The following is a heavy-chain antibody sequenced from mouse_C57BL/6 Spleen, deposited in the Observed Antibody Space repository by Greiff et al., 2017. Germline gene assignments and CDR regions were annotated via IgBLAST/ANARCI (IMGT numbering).Heavy chain of an antibody. J-gene: IGHJ2*01. D-gene: IGHD1-1*01. CDR1: GFTFSSYA. Sequence: EVKLMESGGGLVKPGGSLKLSCAASGFTFSSYAMSWVRQTPEKRLEWVATISDGGSYTYYPDNVKGRFTISRDNAKNNLYLQMSHLKSEDTAMYYCARDEGIGYGSSSYYFDYWGQGTTLTVSS. CDR2: ISDGGSYT. V-gene: IGHV5-4*01. CDR3: ARDEGIGYGSSSYYFDY.